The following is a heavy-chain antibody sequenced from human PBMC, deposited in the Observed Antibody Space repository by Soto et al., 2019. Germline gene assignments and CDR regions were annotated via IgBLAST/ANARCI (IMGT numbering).Heavy chain of an antibody. V-gene: IGHV1-46*01. CDR3: ARSSGGNFGIIIEGSNWFDP. D-gene: IGHD3-3*01. Sequence: QVQLVQSGAEVKRPGASVKVSCKAPGDTFTSYYLNWVRQAPGQGLEWMGVINPHGGSTKYAQKFQGRITMTRDTSRSTVYLELSRLRSDDPAIYYCARSSGGNFGIIIEGSNWFDPWGQGTLVTVSS. J-gene: IGHJ5*02. CDR2: INPHGGST. CDR1: GDTFTSYY.